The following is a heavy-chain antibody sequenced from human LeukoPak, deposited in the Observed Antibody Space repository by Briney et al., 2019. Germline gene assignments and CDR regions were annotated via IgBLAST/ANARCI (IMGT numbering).Heavy chain of an antibody. CDR2: ISAYNGNT. CDR1: GYTFTSYG. Sequence: ASVKVSCKASGYTFTSYGISWVRQAPGQGLEWMGWISAYNGNTNYEQKLQGRVTMTTDTSTSTAYMELRSLRSDDTAVYYCARDRGLRFLEWLLEEYYFDYWGQGTLVTVSS. V-gene: IGHV1-18*01. J-gene: IGHJ4*02. CDR3: ARDRGLRFLEWLLEEYYFDY. D-gene: IGHD3-3*01.